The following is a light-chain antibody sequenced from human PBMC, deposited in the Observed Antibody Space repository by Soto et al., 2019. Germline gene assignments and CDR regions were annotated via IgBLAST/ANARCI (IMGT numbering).Light chain of an antibody. V-gene: IGKV3-20*01. J-gene: IGKJ3*01. Sequence: VLTQSPGTLSLSPGERGALSCRASQTISRNAVAWYQQRPGQAPTLLISDVSSRATGIPDRFSGSGSRTDFTLTISRLEPEDFAVYYCQHYGASPGAFGPGTKVDIK. CDR1: QTISRNA. CDR3: QHYGASPGA. CDR2: DVS.